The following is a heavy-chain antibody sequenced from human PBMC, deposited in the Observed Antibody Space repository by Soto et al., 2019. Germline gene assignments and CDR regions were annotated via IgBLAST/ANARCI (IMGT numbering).Heavy chain of an antibody. Sequence: EVELLESGGGLVQPEGSLRLSCAASGFTFSTYAMGWVRQAPGKGLEWVSVVSSGGGTHYADSVKGRFTGSRDNSKSTLSLQMNSLRADDTAVYYCAKRRGAGGHFDYWGQGALVTVSS. J-gene: IGHJ4*02. CDR2: VSSGGGT. D-gene: IGHD2-15*01. CDR1: GFTFSTYA. V-gene: IGHV3-23*01. CDR3: AKRRGAGGHFDY.